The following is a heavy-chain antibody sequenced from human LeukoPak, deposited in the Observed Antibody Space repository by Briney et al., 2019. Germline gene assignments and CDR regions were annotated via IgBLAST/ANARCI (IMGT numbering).Heavy chain of an antibody. CDR2: ISSSGSTI. CDR3: ARGGYCSGGSCYHERFDY. J-gene: IGHJ4*02. D-gene: IGHD2-15*01. CDR1: GFTFSSYE. Sequence: GGSLRPSCAASGFTFSSYEMNWVRQAPRKGLEWVSYISSSGSTIYYADSVKGRFTISRDNAKNSLYLQMNSLRAEDTAVYYCARGGYCSGGSCYHERFDYWGQGTLVTVSS. V-gene: IGHV3-48*03.